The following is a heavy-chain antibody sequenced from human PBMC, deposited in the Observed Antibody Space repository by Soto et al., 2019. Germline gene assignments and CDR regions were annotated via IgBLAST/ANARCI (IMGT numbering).Heavy chain of an antibody. CDR1: GGPMSSGVCY. D-gene: IGHD4-17*01. J-gene: IGHJ1*01. Sequence: TQSLTCAVSGGPMSSGVCYWRWLRPHPGKGLEWIGYIYYSGSTYYNPSLKSRVTISVDTSKNQFSLKLSSVTAADTAVYYCARVATGTTHFQQRGQGTLVTFSP. V-gene: IGHV4-31*11. CDR2: IYYSGST. CDR3: ARVATGTTHFQQ.